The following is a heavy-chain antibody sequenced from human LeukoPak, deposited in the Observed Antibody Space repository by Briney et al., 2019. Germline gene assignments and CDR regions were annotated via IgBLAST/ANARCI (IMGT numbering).Heavy chain of an antibody. CDR2: ISGSGGSA. V-gene: IGHV3-23*01. D-gene: IGHD2-21*02. CDR1: GFTFSSYA. CDR3: AKDLVVVTYYFDY. Sequence: GGSLRLSCAASGFTFSSYAMSWVRQAPGKGLEWVSAISGSGGSAYYADSVKGRFTISRDNSKNTLYLQMNSLRAEDTAVYYCAKDLVVVTYYFDYWGQGTLVTVSS. J-gene: IGHJ4*02.